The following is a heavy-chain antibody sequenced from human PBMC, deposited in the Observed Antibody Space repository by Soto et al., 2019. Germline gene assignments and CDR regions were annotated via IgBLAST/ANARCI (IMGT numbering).Heavy chain of an antibody. CDR3: ARARLATMIVLPPDAFDI. CDR1: GGTFSSYA. D-gene: IGHD3-22*01. CDR2: IIPIFGTA. J-gene: IGHJ3*02. V-gene: IGHV1-69*06. Sequence: ASVKVSCKASGGTFSSYAISWVRQAPGQGLEWMGGIIPIFGTANYAQKFQGRVTITADKSTSTAYMELSSLRSEDTAVYYCARARLATMIVLPPDAFDIWGQGTMVTVSS.